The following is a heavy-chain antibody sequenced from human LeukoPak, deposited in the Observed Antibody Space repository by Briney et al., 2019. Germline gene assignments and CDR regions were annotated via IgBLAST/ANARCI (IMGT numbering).Heavy chain of an antibody. D-gene: IGHD3-10*02. V-gene: IGHV3-7*01. CDR1: GFTFSNAW. CDR2: IKQDGSEK. Sequence: SGGSLRLSCAASGFTFSNAWMSWVRQAPGKGLEWVANIKQDGSEKYYVDSVKGRFTISRDNAKNSLYLQMNSLRAEDTAVYYCARDPVRGVHVFDYWGQGTLVTVSS. CDR3: ARDPVRGVHVFDY. J-gene: IGHJ4*02.